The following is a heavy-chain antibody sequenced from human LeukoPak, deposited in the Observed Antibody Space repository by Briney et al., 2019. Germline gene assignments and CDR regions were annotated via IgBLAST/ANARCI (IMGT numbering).Heavy chain of an antibody. Sequence: SETLSLTCTVSGGSISSGDNYWSWVRQPPGKGLEWIGFIFYSGSTYYSPSLKSRVTISVDTSKNQFSLKLSSVTAADTAVYYCARQGDYDNSGYLARYYFDYWGQGTLVTVSS. CDR3: ARQGDYDNSGYLARYYFDY. D-gene: IGHD3-22*01. CDR1: GGSISSGDNY. J-gene: IGHJ4*02. V-gene: IGHV4-30-4*01. CDR2: IFYSGST.